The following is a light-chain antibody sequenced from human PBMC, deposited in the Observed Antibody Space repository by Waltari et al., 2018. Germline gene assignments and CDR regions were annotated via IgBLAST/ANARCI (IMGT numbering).Light chain of an antibody. V-gene: IGKV3-11*01. CDR1: QSITNS. CDR2: DAA. CDR3: QVRSNWVFT. Sequence: SSSPKQSITNSLSWYQQNPGQAPWFIIYDAANRATRIPARFSGSGSGTDFTLTISSLEPEDFAVYYCQVRSNWVFTFGPGTKVDI. J-gene: IGKJ3*01.